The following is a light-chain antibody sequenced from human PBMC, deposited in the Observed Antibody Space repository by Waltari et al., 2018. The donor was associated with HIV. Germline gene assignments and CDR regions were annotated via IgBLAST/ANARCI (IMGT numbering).Light chain of an antibody. Sequence: EIVLTQSPGTLSLSPGERATLSCRASQSVSSSYLAWYQQKPGQAPGLLIYGASSRATCIPDRFSGSGSGTDFTLTISRLEPEDFAVYYCQQYGSSPRTFGQGTKLEIK. CDR1: QSVSSSY. V-gene: IGKV3-20*01. CDR2: GAS. J-gene: IGKJ2*01. CDR3: QQYGSSPRT.